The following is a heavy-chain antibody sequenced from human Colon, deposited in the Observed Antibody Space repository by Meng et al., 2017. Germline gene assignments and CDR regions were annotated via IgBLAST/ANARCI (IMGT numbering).Heavy chain of an antibody. CDR2: IYYSGST. J-gene: IGHJ5*02. Sequence: QGPAQGPGPGLGQPSQTLSLTCPVPGGPISSGDYYWSWIRQPPGKGLEWIGYIYYSGSTYSNASLKSRVTISIDRSKNQFSLKLSSVTAADTAVYYCARDRKHYGERGWFDPWGQGTLVTVSS. V-gene: IGHV4-30-4*01. CDR1: GGPISSGDYY. D-gene: IGHD4-17*01. CDR3: ARDRKHYGERGWFDP.